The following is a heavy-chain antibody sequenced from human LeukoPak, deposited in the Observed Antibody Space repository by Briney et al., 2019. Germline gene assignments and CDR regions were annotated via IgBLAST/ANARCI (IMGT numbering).Heavy chain of an antibody. CDR1: GGSISSSSYY. CDR3: ARGGGNYYLSDN. D-gene: IGHD5-24*01. J-gene: IGHJ4*02. Sequence: PSETLSLTCTVSGGSISSSSYYWGWIRQPPGKGLEWIGEVNFGGSTNYNPSLKSRVTISVDKSKNQFSLKLSSVTAADTAVYYCARGGGNYYLSDNWGQGTLVTVSS. CDR2: VNFGGST. V-gene: IGHV4-39*07.